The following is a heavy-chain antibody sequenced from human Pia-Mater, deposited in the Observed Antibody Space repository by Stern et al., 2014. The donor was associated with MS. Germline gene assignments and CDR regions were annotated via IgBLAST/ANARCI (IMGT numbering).Heavy chain of an antibody. D-gene: IGHD3-16*01. CDR2: IIPIFGTP. CDR3: ASGVGGSHYFDY. Sequence: VQLVESGAEVKKPGSSVKVSCKASGDTFSTSLITWVRQAPGQGPEWMGGIIPIFGTPNYARRVQGRVPITADESTNPAYMELSSPRSDDTAVYYCASGVGGSHYFDYWGQGTLVTVSS. CDR1: GDTFSTSL. J-gene: IGHJ4*02. V-gene: IGHV1-69*01.